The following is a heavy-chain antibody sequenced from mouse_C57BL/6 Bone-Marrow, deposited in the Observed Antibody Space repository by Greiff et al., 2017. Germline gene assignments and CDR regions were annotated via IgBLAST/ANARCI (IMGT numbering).Heavy chain of an antibody. J-gene: IGHJ2*01. CDR1: GFNIKDDY. D-gene: IGHD1-1*01. Sequence: EVKLQESGAELVRPGASVKLSCTASGFNIKDDYMHWVKQRPEQGLEWIGWIDPENGDTEYASKFPGKATITADTSSNTSYLQLSSLTSEDTAVYYCTTNLLLRLYYFDYWGQGATITVSS. V-gene: IGHV14-4*01. CDR2: IDPENGDT. CDR3: TTNLLLRLYYFDY.